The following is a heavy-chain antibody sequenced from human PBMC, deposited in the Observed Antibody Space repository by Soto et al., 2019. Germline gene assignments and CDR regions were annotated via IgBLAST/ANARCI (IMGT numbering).Heavy chain of an antibody. D-gene: IGHD4-17*01. CDR2: IYYRGST. J-gene: IGHJ6*02. CDR1: GGSVSSGSYY. V-gene: IGHV4-61*01. Sequence: SEPLSLTCTVSGGSVSSGSYYWSWIRQPPGKGLEWIGYIYYRGSTNDNPSLKSRVTISVVTSKNQSSLTLISVPAAGTGGFYCASVTTAYYYYYGMAVWGQGTTVT. CDR3: ASVTTAYYYYYGMAV.